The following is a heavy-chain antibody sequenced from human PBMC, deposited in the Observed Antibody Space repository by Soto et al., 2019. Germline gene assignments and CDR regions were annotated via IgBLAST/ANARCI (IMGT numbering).Heavy chain of an antibody. CDR2: INPSGGST. Sequence: ASVAVCCRASGYTFTSYYIHWVRQAPGQGLEWMGIINPSGGSTSYAQKFQGRVTMTRDTSTSTVYMELSSLRSEDTAVYYCARGRGYYYGMDVWGQGTTVNVSS. J-gene: IGHJ6*02. CDR1: GYTFTSYY. D-gene: IGHD3-10*01. CDR3: ARGRGYYYGMDV. V-gene: IGHV1-46*01.